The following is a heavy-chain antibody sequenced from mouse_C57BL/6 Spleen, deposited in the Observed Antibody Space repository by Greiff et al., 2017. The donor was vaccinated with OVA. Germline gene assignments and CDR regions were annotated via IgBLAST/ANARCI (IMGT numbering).Heavy chain of an antibody. V-gene: IGHV5-9*01. CDR3: ARQGTGYFDY. CDR2: ISGGGGNT. D-gene: IGHD4-1*01. J-gene: IGHJ2*01. Sequence: EVQVVESGGGLVKPGGSLKLSCAASGFTFSSYTMSWVRQTPEKRLEWVATISGGGGNTYYPDSVKGRFTISRDNAKNTLYLQMSSLRSEDTALYYCARQGTGYFDYWGQGTTLTVSS. CDR1: GFTFSSYT.